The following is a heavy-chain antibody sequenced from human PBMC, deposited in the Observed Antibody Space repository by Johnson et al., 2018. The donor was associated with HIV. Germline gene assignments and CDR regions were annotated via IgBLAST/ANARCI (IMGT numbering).Heavy chain of an antibody. CDR1: GFTFSSNY. CDR2: IRYDGSEK. J-gene: IGHJ3*02. CDR3: AKDSSSRMGFPGFDI. Sequence: QVQLVESGGGLVEPGGSLRLSCTASGFTFSSNYMTWVRQAPGKGLEWVTFIRYDGSEKYFADSVKGGFTISRDNSKNTLYLQMSSLRLEDTALYYCAKDSSSRMGFPGFDIWGPGTMVTVSS. V-gene: IGHV3-30*02. D-gene: IGHD2-2*01.